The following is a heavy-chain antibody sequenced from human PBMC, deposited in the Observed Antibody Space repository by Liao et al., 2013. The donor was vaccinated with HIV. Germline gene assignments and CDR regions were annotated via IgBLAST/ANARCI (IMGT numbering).Heavy chain of an antibody. D-gene: IGHD3-10*01. CDR1: GGSVIYGGYS. V-gene: IGHV4-30-2*06. J-gene: IGHJ6*03. CDR3: AGGGSYYYYYMDV. CDR2: FYHSGTT. Sequence: QLQLRESGSGLVKPSETLSLTCAVSGGSVIYGGYSWSWIRQSPGKGLEWIGYFYHSGTTYYSPSLKSRVSISVDMSKNQFSLKLSSVTAADTAVYYCAGGGSYYYYYMDVWGKGTTVTVSS.